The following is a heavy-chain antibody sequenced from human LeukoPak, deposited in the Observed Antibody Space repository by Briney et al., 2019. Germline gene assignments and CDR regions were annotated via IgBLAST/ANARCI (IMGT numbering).Heavy chain of an antibody. CDR2: IYYTGST. CDR1: GGSINGYY. Sequence: SETLSLTCTGSGGSINGYYWSWIRQSPGKGLESLGYIYYTGSTNYNPSLKSRVTMSVDTSRNQFFLRLSSVTAADTAVYYCARFSEYYHSSVHYLDYWGQGTLVSVSS. V-gene: IGHV4-59*01. CDR3: ARFSEYYHSSVHYLDY. J-gene: IGHJ4*02. D-gene: IGHD3-22*01.